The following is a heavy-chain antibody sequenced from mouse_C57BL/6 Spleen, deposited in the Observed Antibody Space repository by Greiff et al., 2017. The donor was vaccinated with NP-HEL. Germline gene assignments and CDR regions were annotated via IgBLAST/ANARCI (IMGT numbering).Heavy chain of an antibody. Sequence: QVQLQQPGAELVKPGASVKLSCKASGYTFTSYWMHWVKQRPGQGLEWIGMIHPNSGSTNYNEKFKSKATLTVDKSSSTAYMQLSSLTSEDSAVYYCARHDYDVGAMDYWGQGTSVTVSS. CDR3: ARHDYDVGAMDY. D-gene: IGHD2-4*01. CDR1: GYTFTSYW. J-gene: IGHJ4*01. V-gene: IGHV1-64*01. CDR2: IHPNSGST.